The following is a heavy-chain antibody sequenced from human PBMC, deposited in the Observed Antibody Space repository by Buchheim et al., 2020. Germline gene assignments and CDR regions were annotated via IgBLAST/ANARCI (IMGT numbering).Heavy chain of an antibody. CDR1: GYTFTSYD. D-gene: IGHD3-3*01. V-gene: IGHV1-8*01. CDR3: ARDNQWDFWSGYLGTTENWFDP. J-gene: IGHJ5*02. CDR2: MNPNSGNT. Sequence: QVQLVQSGAEVKKPGASVKVSCKASGYTFTSYDINWVRQATGQGLEWMGWMNPNSGNTGYAQKFQGRVTMTRNTSISTAYMELSSLRSEDTAVYYCARDNQWDFWSGYLGTTENWFDPWGQGTL.